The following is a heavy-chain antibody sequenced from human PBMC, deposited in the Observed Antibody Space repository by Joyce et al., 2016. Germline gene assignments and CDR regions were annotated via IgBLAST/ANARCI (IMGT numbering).Heavy chain of an antibody. CDR2: TWSDGSEK. CDR1: GFTFGHYG. D-gene: IGHD4-17*01. J-gene: IGHJ4*02. V-gene: IGHV3-33*01. CDR3: ARCRTTTTRPSDY. Sequence: QVQLVESGGGVVQPGTSLRLSCEASGFTFGHYGMHGFRQAPGKGLEWGAVTWSDGSEKKYADSVKGRFTVSKDNSQNKLFLQMNSLRGEDTALYYCARCRTTTTRPSDYWGQGTLVTVSS.